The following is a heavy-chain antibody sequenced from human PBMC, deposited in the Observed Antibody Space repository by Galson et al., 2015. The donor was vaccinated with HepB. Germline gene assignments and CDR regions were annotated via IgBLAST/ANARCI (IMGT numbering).Heavy chain of an antibody. CDR3: ARDHGFFTRGHAVYYGMDV. V-gene: IGHV3-30*04. Sequence: SLRLSCAASGFTFSSYAMHWVRQAPGKGLEWVAVISYDGSNKYYADSVKGRFTISRDNSKNTLYLQMNSLRAEDTAVYYCARDHGFFTRGHAVYYGMDVWGQGTTVTVSS. CDR1: GFTFSSYA. D-gene: IGHD3-3*01. J-gene: IGHJ6*02. CDR2: ISYDGSNK.